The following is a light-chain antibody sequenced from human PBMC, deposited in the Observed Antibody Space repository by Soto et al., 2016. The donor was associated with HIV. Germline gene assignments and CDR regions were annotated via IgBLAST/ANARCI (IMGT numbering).Light chain of an antibody. CDR1: SLRSYY. Sequence: SSELTQDPAVSVALGQTVRITCQGDSLRSYYASWYQQKPGQAPVLVIYGKNNRPSGIPDRFSGPSSGNTASLTITGAQAEDEADYYCNSRDSSGNHPVFGGGTKLTVL. CDR2: GKN. CDR3: NSRDSSGNHPV. J-gene: IGLJ3*02. V-gene: IGLV3-19*01.